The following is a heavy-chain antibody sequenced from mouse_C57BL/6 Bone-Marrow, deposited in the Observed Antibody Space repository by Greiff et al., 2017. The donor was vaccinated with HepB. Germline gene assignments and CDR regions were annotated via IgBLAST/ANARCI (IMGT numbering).Heavy chain of an antibody. D-gene: IGHD2-4*01. Sequence: EVKLVESGGGLVQPGGSRKLSCAASGFTFSSFGMHWVRQAPEKGLEWVAYINSGSSTIYYADTVKGRFTVYRDNPKNILFLQMTSLRSEDTAMYYCTRFYDYDNAMDYWGQGTSVTVSS. CDR3: TRFYDYDNAMDY. V-gene: IGHV5-17*02. CDR2: INSGSSTI. J-gene: IGHJ4*01. CDR1: GFTFSSFG.